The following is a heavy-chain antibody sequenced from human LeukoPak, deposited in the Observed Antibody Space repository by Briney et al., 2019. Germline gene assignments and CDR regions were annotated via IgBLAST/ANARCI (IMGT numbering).Heavy chain of an antibody. D-gene: IGHD3-9*01. CDR2: INPNSGGT. CDR3: ARAESDILTGYYIGGRFDY. CDR1: GYTFTGYY. J-gene: IGHJ4*02. V-gene: IGHV1-2*02. Sequence: ASVKVSCKASGYTFTGYYMHWVRQAPGQGLEWMGWINPNSGGTNYAQKFQGRVTTTRDTSISTAYMELSRLRSDDTAVYYCARAESDILTGYYIGGRFDYWGQGTLVTVSS.